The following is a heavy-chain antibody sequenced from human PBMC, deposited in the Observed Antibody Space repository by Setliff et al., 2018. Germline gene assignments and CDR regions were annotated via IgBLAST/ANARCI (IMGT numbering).Heavy chain of an antibody. Sequence: LSLTCAVSGGSIRSGSYYWSWIRQPAGKGLEWVGRLHTSGSTNYNPSLMSRVSISVDTSKNQFSLKLRSVTAADTAVYYCARLSWNGLRYYGLDVWGQGTTVTVSS. J-gene: IGHJ6*02. D-gene: IGHD3-3*01. CDR1: GGSIRSGSYY. V-gene: IGHV4-61*02. CDR2: LHTSGST. CDR3: ARLSWNGLRYYGLDV.